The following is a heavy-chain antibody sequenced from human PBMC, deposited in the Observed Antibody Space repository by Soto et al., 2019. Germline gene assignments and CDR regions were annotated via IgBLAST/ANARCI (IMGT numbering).Heavy chain of an antibody. V-gene: IGHV4-4*02. D-gene: IGHD6-6*01. CDR2: IYHSGST. CDR3: ALDSSSSHGGLYYYAMDV. Sequence: QVQLQESGPGLVKPSGTLSLTCAVSGGSISSSNWWSWVRQPPGKGLEWIGEIYHSGSTNYNPSLKSRVTTSVDKSTVQFSLKLSSVTAADTAVYYCALDSSSSHGGLYYYAMDVWGQGTTVTVSS. CDR1: GGSISSSNW. J-gene: IGHJ6*02.